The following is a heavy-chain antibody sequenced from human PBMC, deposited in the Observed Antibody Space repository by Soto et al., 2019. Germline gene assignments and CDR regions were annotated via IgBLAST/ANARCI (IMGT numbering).Heavy chain of an antibody. V-gene: IGHV4-38-2*02. CDR3: ARVHVMVVAGSTFDY. J-gene: IGHJ4*01. Sequence: SETPALTCTCSAGAVSRCPYWAWLRTTPGKGPEWIASIYHGGTTFYNPSLKSRITISVDTSNNQFSLKLTSVTAADTAVYYCARVHVMVVAGSTFDYWGHGTLVTVST. CDR2: IYHGGTT. D-gene: IGHD6-19*01. CDR1: AGAVSRCPY.